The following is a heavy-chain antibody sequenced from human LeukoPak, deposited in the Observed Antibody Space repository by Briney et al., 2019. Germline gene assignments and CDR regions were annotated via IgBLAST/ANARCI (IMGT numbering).Heavy chain of an antibody. Sequence: ASVKVSCKASGYTFTSYGISWVRQAPGQGLEWMGWISAYNGNTNYAQKLQGRATMTTDTSTGTAYMELRSLRSDDTAVYYCARVRRNSKNCDYWGQGTLVTVSS. CDR2: ISAYNGNT. V-gene: IGHV1-18*01. CDR1: GYTFTSYG. CDR3: ARVRRNSKNCDY. D-gene: IGHD4-11*01. J-gene: IGHJ4*02.